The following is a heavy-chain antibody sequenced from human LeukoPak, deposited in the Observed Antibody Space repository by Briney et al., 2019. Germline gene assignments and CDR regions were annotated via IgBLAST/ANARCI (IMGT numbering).Heavy chain of an antibody. CDR3: ARRDSGSYLKYFDY. CDR1: GYSFTNYW. V-gene: IGHV5-51*01. J-gene: IGHJ4*02. Sequence: RGASLKISCKGSGYSFTNYWIAWVRQMPGKGLEWMGINYPGDSDTRYSPSFQGHVTISADKSISTAYLQWSSLRASDTAMYYCARRDSGSYLKYFDYWGQGTLVTVSS. D-gene: IGHD1-26*01. CDR2: NYPGDSDT.